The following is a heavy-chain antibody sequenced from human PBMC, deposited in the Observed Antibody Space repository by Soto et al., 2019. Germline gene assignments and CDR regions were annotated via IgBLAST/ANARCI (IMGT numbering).Heavy chain of an antibody. CDR3: STMGTPVTGLYYFDY. D-gene: IGHD4-17*01. CDR1: GGSISSGNYY. V-gene: IGHV4-30-4*01. CDR2: ISYSGTT. Sequence: PSETLSLTCTVSGGSISSGNYYWSWIRQPPGKGLEWIRFISYSGTTHYSASLRSRVSISVDTSKNQFSLDLSSVTAADTAVFYFSTMGTPVTGLYYFDYWGQGTLVTVSS. J-gene: IGHJ4*02.